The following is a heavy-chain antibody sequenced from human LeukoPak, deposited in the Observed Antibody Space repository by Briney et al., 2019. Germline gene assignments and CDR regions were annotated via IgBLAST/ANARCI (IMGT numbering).Heavy chain of an antibody. CDR1: GYTFTSYG. V-gene: IGHV1-18*01. D-gene: IGHD6-6*01. CDR3: ARDHRSESIVVRPAFDY. J-gene: IGHJ4*02. CDR2: ISAYNGNT. Sequence: ASVKVSCKASGYTFTSYGISWVRQAPGQGLEWMGWISAYNGNTNYAQKLQGRVTMTTDTPTSTAYMELRSLRSDDTAVYYCARDHRSESIVVRPAFDYWGQGTLVTVSS.